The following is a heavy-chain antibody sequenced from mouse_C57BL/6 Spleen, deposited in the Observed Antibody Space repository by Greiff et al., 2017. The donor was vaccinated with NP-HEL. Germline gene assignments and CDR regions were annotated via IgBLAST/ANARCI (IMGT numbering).Heavy chain of an antibody. CDR1: GFTFSDYG. Sequence: EVMLVESGGGLVKPGGSLKLSCAASGFTFSDYGMHWVRQAPEKGLEWVAYISSGSSTIYYADTVKGRFTISRDNAKNTLFLQMTSLRSEDTAMYYCARDGTFNYAMDYWGQGTSVTDSS. CDR3: ARDGTFNYAMDY. J-gene: IGHJ4*01. D-gene: IGHD4-1*01. V-gene: IGHV5-17*01. CDR2: ISSGSSTI.